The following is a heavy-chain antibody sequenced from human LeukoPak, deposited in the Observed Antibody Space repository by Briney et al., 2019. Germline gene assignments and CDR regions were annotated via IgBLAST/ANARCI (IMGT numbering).Heavy chain of an antibody. J-gene: IGHJ4*02. Sequence: GGSLRLSCAASGFTFSDYYMSWIRQAPGKGLEWVSYISSSGNIIYYADSVKGRFTISRDSAKNSLYLQMNSLRAEDTAVYYCARRRYNCNAIDYWGQGTLVTVSS. D-gene: IGHD1-20*01. V-gene: IGHV3-11*01. CDR2: ISSSGNII. CDR1: GFTFSDYY. CDR3: ARRRYNCNAIDY.